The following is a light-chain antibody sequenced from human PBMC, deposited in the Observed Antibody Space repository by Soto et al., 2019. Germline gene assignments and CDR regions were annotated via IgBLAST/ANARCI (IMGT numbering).Light chain of an antibody. Sequence: QSALTQPASVSGSPGQSITISCTGINSDVDNFNLVSWYQQYPDEAPKLILFEVNKRPSGVSGRFSGSKSGNTASLTISGLQAEDEADYYCCSFTSSNTHVFGTGTKVTVL. J-gene: IGLJ1*01. V-gene: IGLV2-23*02. CDR1: NSDVDNFNL. CDR2: EVN. CDR3: CSFTSSNTHV.